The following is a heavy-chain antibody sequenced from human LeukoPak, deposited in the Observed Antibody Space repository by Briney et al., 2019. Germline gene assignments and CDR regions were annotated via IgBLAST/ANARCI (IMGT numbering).Heavy chain of an antibody. Sequence: GGSLRLSCAASGFTFSSYSMNWVRQAPGKGLEWVSSISSRSTYIYYADSVKGRFTISRDNAKNSLYLQMNSLRAEDTALYYCARQMATILDGILDYWGQGTLVTVSS. CDR2: ISSRSTYI. CDR3: ARQMATILDGILDY. D-gene: IGHD5-24*01. CDR1: GFTFSSYS. V-gene: IGHV3-21*01. J-gene: IGHJ4*02.